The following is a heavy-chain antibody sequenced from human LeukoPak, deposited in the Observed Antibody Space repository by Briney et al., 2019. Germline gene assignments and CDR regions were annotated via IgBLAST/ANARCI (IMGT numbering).Heavy chain of an antibody. CDR3: AREIGTYYDFWSGYYNTRTFDY. CDR2: INTNTGNP. V-gene: IGHV7-4-1*02. CDR1: GYTFTNYG. J-gene: IGHJ4*02. D-gene: IGHD3-3*01. Sequence: ASVKVSCKASGYTFTNYGINWVRQAPGQGLEWMGWINTNTGNPTYAQGFTGRFVFSLDTSVSTAYLQISSLKAEDTAVYYCAREIGTYYDFWSGYYNTRTFDYWGQGTLVTVSS.